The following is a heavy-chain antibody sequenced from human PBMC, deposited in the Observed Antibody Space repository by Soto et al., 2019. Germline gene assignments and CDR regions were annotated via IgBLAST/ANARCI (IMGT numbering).Heavy chain of an antibody. Sequence: QVQLVQSGAEVKKPGASVKVSCKASGYTFTSYDINWVRQATGQGLEWMGWMNPNSGNTAYAQKSQXXVTMTRNTSISTAYMELSSLRSEDTAVYYCARDRETYGMDVWGRGTTVTVSS. CDR1: GYTFTSYD. J-gene: IGHJ6*02. V-gene: IGHV1-8*01. CDR3: ARDRETYGMDV. CDR2: MNPNSGNT.